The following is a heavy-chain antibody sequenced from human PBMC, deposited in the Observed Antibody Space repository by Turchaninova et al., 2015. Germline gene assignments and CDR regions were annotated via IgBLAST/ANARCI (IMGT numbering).Heavy chain of an antibody. V-gene: IGHV2-5*02. D-gene: IGHD3/OR15-3a*01. J-gene: IGHJ4*02. Sequence: QVTLKESGPTLVKPTQTLTLTCRFSGFSLITSGLGVGWIRQPPGKALEWLAVVYWDDDKRYNPSLESRLTVTKDIQKNKVVLTMTKMDPADTATYYCAYRRVPGTGFIGFFWGQGILVTVSS. CDR3: AYRRVPGTGFIGFF. CDR2: VYWDDDK. CDR1: GFSLITSGLG.